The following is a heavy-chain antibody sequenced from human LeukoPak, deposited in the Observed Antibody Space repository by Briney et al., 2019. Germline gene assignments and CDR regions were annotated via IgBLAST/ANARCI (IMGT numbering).Heavy chain of an antibody. CDR1: GGSFSGNY. Sequence: SETLSLTCAVYGGSFSGNYWSWIRQPPGKGLEWIGEINYSGSTNYNPSLKSRVTISLDTAKNQFSLKLSSVTAADTAVYYCARRGVVVAGIERMDAFDIWGQGTMVTVSS. CDR2: INYSGST. J-gene: IGHJ3*02. V-gene: IGHV4-34*01. CDR3: ARRGVVVAGIERMDAFDI. D-gene: IGHD6-19*01.